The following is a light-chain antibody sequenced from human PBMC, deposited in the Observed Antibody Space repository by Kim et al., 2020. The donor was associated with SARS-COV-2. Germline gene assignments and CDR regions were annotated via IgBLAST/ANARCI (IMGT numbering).Light chain of an antibody. CDR2: RNN. J-gene: IGLJ2*01. CDR1: SSNIGTNY. CDR3: AAWDDSLIGVV. Sequence: QRVTISCSGSSSNIGTNYVYWYQQHPGTTPNVLIYRNNQRPSGVADRCSGSKSGTSASLAISGLRSEDEADYYCAAWDDSLIGVVFGGGTQLTVL. V-gene: IGLV1-47*01.